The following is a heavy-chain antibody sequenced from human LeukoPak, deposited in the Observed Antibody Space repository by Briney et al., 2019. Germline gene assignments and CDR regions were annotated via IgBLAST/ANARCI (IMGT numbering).Heavy chain of an antibody. V-gene: IGHV4-31*03. CDR1: GASVNSGGYY. Sequence: SQTLSLTCSVSGASVNSGGYYWGWIRQHPGKGLVWIGYIYYSGTTYYNPSLENRLTISLDTPTNQFSLKLGSVTAADTAVYYCATTAYYYYVDVWGKGTTVTVSS. CDR2: IYYSGTT. CDR3: ATTAYYYYVDV. D-gene: IGHD1-26*01. J-gene: IGHJ6*03.